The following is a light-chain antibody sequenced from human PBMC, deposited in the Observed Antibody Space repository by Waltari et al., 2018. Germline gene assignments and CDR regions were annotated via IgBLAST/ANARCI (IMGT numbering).Light chain of an antibody. CDR2: WAS. CDR3: QQYYTTPLT. J-gene: IGKJ4*01. CDR1: QTVLYNSNNKNY. V-gene: IGKV4-1*01. Sequence: DIVMTQSPDSLAVSLGERATINCKSSQTVLYNSNNKNYLAWYQQKPGQPPQLLIYWASTRESGVPDRFSGSGSGTDFSLTISSLQAEDVAVYYCQQYYTTPLTFGGGTKVEIK.